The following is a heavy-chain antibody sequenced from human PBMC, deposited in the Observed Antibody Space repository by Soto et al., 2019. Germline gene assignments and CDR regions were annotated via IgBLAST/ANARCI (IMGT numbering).Heavy chain of an antibody. CDR2: MNAKSGDT. Sequence: QAHLEQSGAEVKRPGASVKVSCKASGYTFSDFDINWLRQASGQGHEWMGWMNAKSGDTFFAERFQGKFTTSWETSLSTAYMEVGSLTSDDTAMYYCARGNPFNYAGFDVWGQGTTVAVSS. J-gene: IGHJ6*02. CDR3: ARGNPFNYAGFDV. V-gene: IGHV1-8*01. CDR1: GYTFSDFD. D-gene: IGHD3-16*01.